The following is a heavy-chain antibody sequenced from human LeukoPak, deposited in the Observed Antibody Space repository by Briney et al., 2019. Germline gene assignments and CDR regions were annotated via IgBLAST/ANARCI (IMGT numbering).Heavy chain of an antibody. CDR1: GYTFTSYD. CDR3: ARGNVLRFLEWLFSAFDI. D-gene: IGHD3-3*01. CDR2: MNPNSGNT. J-gene: IGHJ3*02. V-gene: IGHV1-8*03. Sequence: ASVNVSCKASGYTFTSYDINWVRQATGQGLEWMGWMNPNSGNTGYAQKFQGRVTITRNTSISTAYMELSSLRSEDTAVYYCARGNVLRFLEWLFSAFDIWGQGTMVTVSS.